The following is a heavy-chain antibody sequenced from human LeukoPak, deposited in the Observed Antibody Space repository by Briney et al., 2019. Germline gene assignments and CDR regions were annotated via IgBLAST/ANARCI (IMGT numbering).Heavy chain of an antibody. CDR1: GYTLTSYY. CDR2: INLSGGSA. CDR3: ARDSKTSSLADP. J-gene: IGHJ5*02. Sequence: ASVKVSCKASGYTLTSYYIHWVRQAPGQGVEWMGIINLSGGSARYAQKFEGTVTMTRDTSTSTVYMELSSPRAEDTAGYYCARDSKTSSLADPWGQGPLVTVSS. V-gene: IGHV1-46*01. D-gene: IGHD2-2*01.